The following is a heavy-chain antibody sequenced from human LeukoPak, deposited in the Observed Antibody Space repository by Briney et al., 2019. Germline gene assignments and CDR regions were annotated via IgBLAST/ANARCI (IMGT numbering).Heavy chain of an antibody. Sequence: GRSLRLSCVASGFTFRNYAMHWVRQAPGKGLEWVAVGSHDGRNKIYGDSVKGRFTISRDNSKNTVYLQMDNLRPEDTAVYYCAKDRDSSTWSFFDFWGQGTLVTVSS. D-gene: IGHD6-13*01. CDR3: AKDRDSSTWSFFDF. CDR2: GSHDGRNK. CDR1: GFTFRNYA. J-gene: IGHJ4*02. V-gene: IGHV3-30*18.